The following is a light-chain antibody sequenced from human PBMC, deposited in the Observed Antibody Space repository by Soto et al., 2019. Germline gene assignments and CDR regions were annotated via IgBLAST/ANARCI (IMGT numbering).Light chain of an antibody. CDR3: QQRNTWPIT. CDR2: DAS. CDR1: HSVDIF. J-gene: IGKJ5*01. Sequence: DIKMTQSPATLSLSPGDRATLSCRASHSVDIFLAWYQQKPGQPPRLVMYDASNRATGIPARFSGSGSGTDFTLTISSLEPEDFAIYYCQQRNTWPITFGQGTRLEIK. V-gene: IGKV3-11*01.